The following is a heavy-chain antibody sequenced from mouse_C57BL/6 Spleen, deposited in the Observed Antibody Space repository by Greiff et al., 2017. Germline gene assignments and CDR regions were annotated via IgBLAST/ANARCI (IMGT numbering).Heavy chain of an antibody. V-gene: IGHV1-61*01. D-gene: IGHD1-1*01. CDR3: ARDYYGPYYYAMDY. Sequence: QVQLQQPGAELVRPGSSVKLSCKASGYTFTSYWMDWVKQRPGQGLEWIGNIYPSDSETHYNQKFKDKATLTVDKSSSTAYMQLSSLTSEDSAVYYCARDYYGPYYYAMDYWGQGTSVTVSS. J-gene: IGHJ4*01. CDR2: IYPSDSET. CDR1: GYTFTSYW.